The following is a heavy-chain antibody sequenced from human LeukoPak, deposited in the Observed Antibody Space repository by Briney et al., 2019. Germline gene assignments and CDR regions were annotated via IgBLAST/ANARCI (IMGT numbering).Heavy chain of an antibody. CDR2: INPSGGST. Sequence: ASVKVSCKASAYTFTSYYMHWVRQAPGQGLEWMGIINPSGGSTSYAQKFQGRVTMTRDTSTSTVYMELSSLRSEDTAVYYCARDLWIAAAGRSAYGSSGWHEVVSYWGQGTLVTVSS. D-gene: IGHD6-13*01. J-gene: IGHJ4*02. CDR3: ARDLWIAAAGRSAYGSSGWHEVVSY. V-gene: IGHV1-46*03. CDR1: AYTFTSYY.